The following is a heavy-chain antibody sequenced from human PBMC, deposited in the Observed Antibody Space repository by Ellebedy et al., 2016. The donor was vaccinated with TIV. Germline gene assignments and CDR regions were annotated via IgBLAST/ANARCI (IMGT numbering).Heavy chain of an antibody. CDR2: ISGAGDNP. CDR1: GFTFSSFA. V-gene: IGHV3-23*01. CDR3: AKGSSLGFNYDRVGFQY. D-gene: IGHD3-22*01. J-gene: IGHJ4*02. Sequence: GESLKISCAASGFTFSSFAMHWVRQAPGKGLEWLSVISGAGDNPYNADSVKGRFTITRDNSKNTLFLQMNRLRAEDTAVYYCAKGSSLGFNYDRVGFQYWGQGTLVTVSS.